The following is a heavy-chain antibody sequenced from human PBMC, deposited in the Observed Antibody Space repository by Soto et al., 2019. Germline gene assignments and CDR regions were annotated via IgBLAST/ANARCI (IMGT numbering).Heavy chain of an antibody. V-gene: IGHV4-31*03. CDR2: IYYSGST. D-gene: IGHD3-22*01. CDR1: GGSISSGGYY. J-gene: IGHJ5*02. CDR3: ARDQHYYDSSGYYSESWFDP. Sequence: SETLSLTCTLSGGSISSGGYYWSWIRQHPGKGLEWIGYIYYSGSTYYNPSLKSRVTISVDTSKNQFSLKLSSVTAADTAVYYCARDQHYYDSSGYYSESWFDPWGQGTLVTVSS.